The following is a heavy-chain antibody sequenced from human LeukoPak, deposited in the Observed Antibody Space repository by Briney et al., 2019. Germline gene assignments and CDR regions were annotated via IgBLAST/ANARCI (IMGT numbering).Heavy chain of an antibody. CDR2: ISAYNGNT. V-gene: IGHV1-18*01. CDR3: ARDRRLAKDDY. CDR1: GYTFTSYG. J-gene: IGHJ4*02. D-gene: IGHD2-21*01. Sequence: ASVKVSCKASGYTFTSYGISWVRQAPGQGLEWMGWISAYNGNTNYAQKLQGRVAMTTDTSTSTAYMELRSLRSDDTAVYYRARDRRLAKDDYWGQGTLITVSS.